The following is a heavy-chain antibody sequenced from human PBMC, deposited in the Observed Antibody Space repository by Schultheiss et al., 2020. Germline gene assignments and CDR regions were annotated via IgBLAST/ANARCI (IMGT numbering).Heavy chain of an antibody. CDR2: ISGSGGST. CDR1: GFTFSNAW. J-gene: IGHJ6*02. D-gene: IGHD4-17*01. CDR3: ARDLGGDYGDYYYYGMDV. Sequence: SCAASGFTFSNAWMNWVRQAPGKGLEWVSAISGSGGSTSYAQKFQGRVTMTRDRSTSTVYMELSSLRSEDTAVYYCARDLGGDYGDYYYYGMDVWGQGTTVTVSS. V-gene: IGHV1-46*01.